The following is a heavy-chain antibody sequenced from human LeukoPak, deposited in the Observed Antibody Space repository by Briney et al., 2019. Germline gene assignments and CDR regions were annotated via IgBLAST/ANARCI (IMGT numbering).Heavy chain of an antibody. CDR2: ISSSGSTI. CDR1: GFTFSSYE. J-gene: IGHJ5*02. CDR3: ARDGHAKTSMVRGPRRGRFDP. D-gene: IGHD3-10*01. V-gene: IGHV3-48*03. Sequence: GGSLRLSCAASGFTFSSYEMNWVRQAPGKGLEWVSYISSSGSTIYYAGSVKGRFTISRDNAKNSLYLQMNSLRAEDTAVYYCARDGHAKTSMVRGPRRGRFDPWGQGTLVTVSS.